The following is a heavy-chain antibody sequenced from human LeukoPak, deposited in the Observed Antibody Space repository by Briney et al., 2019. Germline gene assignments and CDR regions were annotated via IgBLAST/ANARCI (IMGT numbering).Heavy chain of an antibody. D-gene: IGHD3-10*01. V-gene: IGHV4-31*03. CDR2: IYYSGST. CDR1: GGSISSGGYY. Sequence: SETLPLTCTVSGGSISSGGYYWSWIRQHPGKGLEWIGYIYYSGSTYYNPSLKSRVTISVDTSKNQFSLKLSSVTAADTAVYYCARGQRITMVRGVIGYLDYWGQGTLVTVSS. CDR3: ARGQRITMVRGVIGYLDY. J-gene: IGHJ4*02.